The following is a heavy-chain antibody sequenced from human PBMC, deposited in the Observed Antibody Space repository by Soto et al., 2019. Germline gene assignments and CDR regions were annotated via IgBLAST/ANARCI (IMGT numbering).Heavy chain of an antibody. CDR3: VKDRRIAPAADFYFDS. Sequence: EVQLVESGGGLVQPGGSLTLSCAASGFIFSAYSMNWVRRAPGKGLEWVSYISSRTNTIYYADSVQGRFTISRDDAKNSLSLQMSSLRVEDTAVYYCVKDRRIAPAADFYFDSWGQGTLVTVSS. CDR2: ISSRTNTI. J-gene: IGHJ4*02. D-gene: IGHD2-2*01. V-gene: IGHV3-48*01. CDR1: GFIFSAYS.